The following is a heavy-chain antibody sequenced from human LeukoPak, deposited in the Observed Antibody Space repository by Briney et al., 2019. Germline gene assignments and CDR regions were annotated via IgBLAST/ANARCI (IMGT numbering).Heavy chain of an antibody. CDR3: ARNVRGVTLTPDY. J-gene: IGHJ4*02. CDR1: GFTFSSYA. D-gene: IGHD3-10*01. V-gene: IGHV3-30-3*01. CDR2: ISYDGSNK. Sequence: GGSLRLSCAASGFTFSSYAMHWVRQAPGKGLEWVAVISYDGSNKYYADSVKGRFTISRDNSKNTLYLQMNSLRAEDTAVYYCARNVRGVTLTPDYWGQGTLVTVSS.